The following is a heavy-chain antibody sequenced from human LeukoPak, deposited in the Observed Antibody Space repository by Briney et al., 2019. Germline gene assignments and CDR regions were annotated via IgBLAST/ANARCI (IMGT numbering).Heavy chain of an antibody. D-gene: IGHD6-13*01. Sequence: ASVKVSCKVSGYTLTELSMHWVRQAPGKGLEWMGGFDPKDGETIYAQKFQGRVTMTEDTSTDTAYMELSSLRSEDTAVYYCATVSRQQLVRHVYPYYYYYGMDVWGQGTTVTVSS. CDR3: ATVSRQQLVRHVYPYYYYYGMDV. V-gene: IGHV1-24*01. CDR2: FDPKDGET. CDR1: GYTLTELS. J-gene: IGHJ6*02.